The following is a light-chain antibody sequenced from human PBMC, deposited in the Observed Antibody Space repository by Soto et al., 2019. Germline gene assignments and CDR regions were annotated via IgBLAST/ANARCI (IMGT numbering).Light chain of an antibody. CDR1: SSDVGGYNY. CDR2: EVS. CDR3: SSYTSSSFQGVV. V-gene: IGLV2-14*01. Sequence: QSVLTQPASVSGSPGQSITISCTGTSSDVGGYNYVSWYQQHPGKAPKLMIYEVSNRPSGVSNRFSGSKSGNTASLTISGLQAEDEADYYCSSYTSSSFQGVVFGGGTKLTVL. J-gene: IGLJ2*01.